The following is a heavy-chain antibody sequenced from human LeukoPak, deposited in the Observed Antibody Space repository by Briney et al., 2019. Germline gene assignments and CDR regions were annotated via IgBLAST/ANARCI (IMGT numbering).Heavy chain of an antibody. CDR2: ISGDGTGT. CDR1: GFTFDDYA. CDR3: AKAPYYHDSSGYYPDFGH. V-gene: IGHV3-43*02. D-gene: IGHD3-22*01. Sequence: GSLRLSCAASGFTFDDYAMHWVRQAPGKGQEWVPLISGDGTGTYYADSVKGRFTISRDDSKNSLYLQMNSLRTEDTALYYCAKAPYYHDSSGYYPDFGHWGQGTLVTVSS. J-gene: IGHJ4*02.